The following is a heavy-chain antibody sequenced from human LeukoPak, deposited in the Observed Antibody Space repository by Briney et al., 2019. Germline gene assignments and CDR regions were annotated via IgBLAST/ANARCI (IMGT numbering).Heavy chain of an antibody. CDR1: GGSISSSSYS. V-gene: IGHV4-39*07. CDR2: IYYSGST. J-gene: IGHJ3*02. Sequence: SETPSLTCTVSGGSISSSSYSWGWVRQPPEKGLEWIGSIYYSGSTYYNPSLKSRVTISVDTSKNQFSLKLSSVTAADTAVYYCAREDDSGAAFDIWGQGTMVTVSS. CDR3: AREDDSGAAFDI. D-gene: IGHD1-1*01.